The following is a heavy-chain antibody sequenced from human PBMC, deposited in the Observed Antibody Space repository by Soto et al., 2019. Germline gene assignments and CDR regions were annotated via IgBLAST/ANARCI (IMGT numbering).Heavy chain of an antibody. D-gene: IGHD5-12*01. CDR1: GYTFTSYG. V-gene: IGHV1-18*01. J-gene: IGHJ4*02. Sequence: QVRLVQSGAEVKKPGASVKVSCKASGYTFTSYGINWVRQAPGQGLEWMGWISANNGNTHYAQKLQGRVTMTTDTATSTAYMELGSLRSDDTAVYYCARVQSGYDFAYWGQGTLVTVSS. CDR3: ARVQSGYDFAY. CDR2: ISANNGNT.